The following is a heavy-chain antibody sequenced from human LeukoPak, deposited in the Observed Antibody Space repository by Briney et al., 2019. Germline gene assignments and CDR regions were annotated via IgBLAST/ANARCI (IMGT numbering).Heavy chain of an antibody. CDR1: GGTFSSYA. CDR2: IIPILGIA. V-gene: IGHV1-69*04. Sequence: GSSVKVSCKASGGTFSSYAISWVRQAPGQGLEWMGRIIPILGIANYAQKFQGRVTITADKSTSTAYMELSSLRSEDTAVYYCARDLEESSSWYELAAYWGQGTLLTVSS. CDR3: ARDLEESSSWYELAAY. J-gene: IGHJ4*02. D-gene: IGHD6-13*01.